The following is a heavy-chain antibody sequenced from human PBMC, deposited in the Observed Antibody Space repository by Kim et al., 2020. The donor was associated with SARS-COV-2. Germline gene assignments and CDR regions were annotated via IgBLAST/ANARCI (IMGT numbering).Heavy chain of an antibody. CDR2: ISAYNGNT. V-gene: IGHV1-18*01. D-gene: IGHD3-16*01. J-gene: IGHJ4*02. Sequence: ASVKVSCKASGYTFTSYGISWVRQAPGQGLEWMGWISAYNGNTNYAQKLQGRVTMTTDTSTSTAYMELRSLRSDDTAVYYCARGDYDYVWGSSFDYWGQGTLVTVSS. CDR3: ARGDYDYVWGSSFDY. CDR1: GYTFTSYG.